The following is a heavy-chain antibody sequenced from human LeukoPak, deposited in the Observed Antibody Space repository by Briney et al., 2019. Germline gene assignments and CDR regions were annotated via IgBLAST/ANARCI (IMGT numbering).Heavy chain of an antibody. V-gene: IGHV1-46*01. CDR1: GYTFTSYY. CDR3: ARGDIVGATLDY. Sequence: ASVKVSCKASGYTFTSYYMHWVRQAPGQGLEWMGIINPSGGSTSYAQKFQGRVTMTRDMSASTVYMELSSLRSEDTAVYYCARGDIVGATLDYWGQGTLVTVSS. CDR2: INPSGGST. D-gene: IGHD1-26*01. J-gene: IGHJ4*02.